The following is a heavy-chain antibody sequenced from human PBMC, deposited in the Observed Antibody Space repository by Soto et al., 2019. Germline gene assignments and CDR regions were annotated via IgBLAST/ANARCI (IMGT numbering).Heavy chain of an antibody. CDR3: AKSTGVLATTGGAFDV. CDR1: GFPFSSYV. CDR2: ISGGGSNT. D-gene: IGHD5-12*01. Sequence: EVQLLESGGGLVQRGGSLRLSCAASGFPFSSYVMSWVRQAPGKGLEWVSGISGGGSNTFYADSVKGRFIISRDNSKNTLSLQMNSLRAEDTAVYYCAKSTGVLATTGGAFDVWGQGTMVTVSS. V-gene: IGHV3-23*01. J-gene: IGHJ3*01.